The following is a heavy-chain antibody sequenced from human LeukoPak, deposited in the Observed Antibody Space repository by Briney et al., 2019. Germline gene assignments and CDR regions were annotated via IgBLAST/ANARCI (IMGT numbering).Heavy chain of an antibody. Sequence: SQTLSLTCTVSGGSITSGDYFRSWIRQPPGKGLEWIGYIYHSGSTHYNPSFDSRLTITVDTSKNQFSLKLSSVTAADTAVYYCARDRRSWLDGMDVWGQGTTVTVSS. CDR1: GGSITSGDYF. V-gene: IGHV4-30-4*01. D-gene: IGHD3-9*01. CDR2: IYHSGST. CDR3: ARDRRSWLDGMDV. J-gene: IGHJ6*02.